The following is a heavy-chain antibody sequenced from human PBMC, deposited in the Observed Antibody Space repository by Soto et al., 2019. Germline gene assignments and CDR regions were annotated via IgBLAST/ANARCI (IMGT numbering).Heavy chain of an antibody. D-gene: IGHD4-17*01. CDR1: GFSIDDVA. V-gene: IGHV3-9*01. Sequence: PGGSLRLSCAASGFSIDDVAMHWVRQAPAKGLEWVSSISWDSGKIGYEDSVTSRFSVSRDNAKNSLFLQMSSLTPEDTAFYFCAKDSRGRYGDYEATWLEPWGQGTLVTVYS. CDR3: AKDSRGRYGDYEATWLEP. CDR2: ISWDSGKI. J-gene: IGHJ5*02.